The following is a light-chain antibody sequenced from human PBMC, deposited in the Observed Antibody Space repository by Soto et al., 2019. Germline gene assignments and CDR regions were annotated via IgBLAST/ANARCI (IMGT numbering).Light chain of an antibody. Sequence: VLMQKQATLSVSRGEGATLSCRASKRVGSNFLAWYQQKPGQPPRLLIYGISTRAAGIADRFSGSGSGTEFALTIVSLQPEDFAVYYCQQHSQWPITFGQGTRLEI. CDR2: GIS. CDR3: QQHSQWPIT. V-gene: IGKV3D-15*01. J-gene: IGKJ5*01. CDR1: KRVGSNF.